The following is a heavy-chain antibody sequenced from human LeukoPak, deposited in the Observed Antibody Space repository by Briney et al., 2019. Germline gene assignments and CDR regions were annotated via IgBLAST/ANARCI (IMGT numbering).Heavy chain of an antibody. D-gene: IGHD3-10*01. J-gene: IGHJ4*02. CDR2: ISYDGSNK. CDR3: AKDNRPYYYGSGSYYNDY. CDR1: GFTFSTYS. V-gene: IGHV3-30*18. Sequence: GGSLRLSCAASGFTFSTYSMHWVRQAPGKGLEWVAVISYDGSNKYYADSVKGRSTISRDNSKNTLYLQMNSLRAEGTAVYYCAKDNRPYYYGSGSYYNDYWGQGTLVTVSS.